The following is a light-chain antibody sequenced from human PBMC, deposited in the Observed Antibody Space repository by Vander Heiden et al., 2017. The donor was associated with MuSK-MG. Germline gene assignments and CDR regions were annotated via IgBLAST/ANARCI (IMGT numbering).Light chain of an antibody. CDR3: QQDNSESWT. CDR2: DVA. V-gene: IGKV1-5*01. Sequence: DIQMTQSPSTLSASVGDRVTITCRASQSISSWLAWYQQKPGKAPKLLIYDVASLESGVPARCSGSGPGTEVTTTISSLQLDDVSTDYCQQDNSESWTFGQGTKVEIK. CDR1: QSISSW. J-gene: IGKJ1*01.